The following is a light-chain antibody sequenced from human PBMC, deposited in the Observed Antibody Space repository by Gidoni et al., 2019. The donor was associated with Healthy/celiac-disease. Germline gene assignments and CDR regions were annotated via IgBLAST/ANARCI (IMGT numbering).Light chain of an antibody. V-gene: IGKV1-9*01. Sequence: DIQLTQSPSFLSASVGDRVTITCRASQGIRSYLAWYQQKPGKAPKLLIYAASTLQSGVPSRFSGSGSGTEFTLTTRSLQPEDFATYYCQQLNSYPLMYTFGQGTKLEIK. CDR2: AAS. J-gene: IGKJ2*01. CDR3: QQLNSYPLMYT. CDR1: QGIRSY.